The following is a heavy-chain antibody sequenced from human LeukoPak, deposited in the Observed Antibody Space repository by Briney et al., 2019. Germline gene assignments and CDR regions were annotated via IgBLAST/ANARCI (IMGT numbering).Heavy chain of an antibody. CDR2: IYHRGST. J-gene: IGHJ6*02. CDR3: ARGPYYYDSSGYYIPYYGMDV. V-gene: IGHV4-4*02. CDR1: GGSISSSNW. D-gene: IGHD3-22*01. Sequence: SGTLSLTCAVSGGSISSSNWWSWVRQPPGKGLEWIGEIYHRGSTNYNPSLKSRVTISVDKSKNQFSLKLSSVTAADTAVYYCARGPYYYDSSGYYIPYYGMDVWGQGTTVTVSS.